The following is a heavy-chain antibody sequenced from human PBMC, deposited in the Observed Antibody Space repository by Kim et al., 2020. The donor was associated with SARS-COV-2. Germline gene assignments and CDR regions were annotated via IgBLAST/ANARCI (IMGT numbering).Heavy chain of an antibody. CDR1: GGSISSGGYY. V-gene: IGHV4-31*03. CDR3: ARCDSYDSSVGYYYGMDV. CDR2: IYYSGST. J-gene: IGHJ6*02. D-gene: IGHD3-22*01. Sequence: SETLSLTCTVSGGSISSGGYYWSWIRQHPGKGLEWIGYIYYSGSTYYNPSLKSRVTISVDTSKNQFSLKLSSVTAADTAVYYCARCDSYDSSVGYYYGMDVWGQGTTVTVSS.